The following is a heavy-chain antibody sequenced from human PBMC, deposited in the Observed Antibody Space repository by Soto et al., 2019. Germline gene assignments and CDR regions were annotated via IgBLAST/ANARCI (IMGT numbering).Heavy chain of an antibody. D-gene: IGHD2-21*02. Sequence: QVQLQESGPGLLKPSQTLSLTCTVSGVSTSSGGSYWTWIRQHPGKGLEWIGYIYYSGNTYYNPSLKSRVTISLDTSKNQFSLKLTSVTAADSAVYYCARGAADCGDAFDIWGQGTMVTVSS. CDR3: ARGAADCGDAFDI. V-gene: IGHV4-31*03. CDR2: IYYSGNT. CDR1: GVSTSSGGSY. J-gene: IGHJ3*02.